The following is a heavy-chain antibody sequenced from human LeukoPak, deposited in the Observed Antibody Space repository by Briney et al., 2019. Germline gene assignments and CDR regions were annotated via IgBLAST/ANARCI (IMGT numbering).Heavy chain of an antibody. CDR2: ISWNSGSI. J-gene: IGHJ4*02. V-gene: IGHV3-9*01. Sequence: GGSLRLSCAASGFTFDDYAMHWVRQAPGKGLEWVSGISWNSGSIGYADSVKGRFTISRDNAKNSLYLQMNSLRAEDTALYYCAKDSYSSGSFDYWGQGTLVTASS. CDR3: AKDSYSSGSFDY. D-gene: IGHD6-19*01. CDR1: GFTFDDYA.